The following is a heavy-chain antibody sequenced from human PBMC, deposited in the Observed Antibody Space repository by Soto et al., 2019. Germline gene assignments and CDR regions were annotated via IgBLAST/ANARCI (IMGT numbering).Heavy chain of an antibody. CDR3: ARGPPVRVLNFYYYYYMDV. CDR2: INTYNGDT. CDR1: GYIFSSFG. D-gene: IGHD2-8*01. V-gene: IGHV1-18*01. Sequence: ASVKVSCKASGYIFSSFGISWVRQVPGQGLEWMGWINTYNGDTNYARKFQGRVTMTTDTSTSTAYMELSSLRSEDTAVYYCARGPPVRVLNFYYYYYMDVWGKGTTVTVSS. J-gene: IGHJ6*03.